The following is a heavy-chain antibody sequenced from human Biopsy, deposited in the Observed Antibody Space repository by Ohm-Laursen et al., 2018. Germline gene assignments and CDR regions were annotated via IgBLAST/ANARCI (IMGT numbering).Heavy chain of an antibody. V-gene: IGHV1-69*13. J-gene: IGHJ6*02. CDR3: ASPNSGTYDV. CDR2: IIPMSRTP. CDR1: GGSFSMDA. D-gene: IGHD1-26*01. Sequence: SVKVSCKTSGGSFSMDAFSWMRQVPGQGLEWMGLIIPMSRTPDYAQRFQGRVTFTADESTSTVYMELTSLTSDDTAVYYCASPNSGTYDVWGQGTTVTVSS.